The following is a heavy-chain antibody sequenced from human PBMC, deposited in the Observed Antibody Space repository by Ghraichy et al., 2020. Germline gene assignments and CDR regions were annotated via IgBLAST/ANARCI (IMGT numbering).Heavy chain of an antibody. CDR2: IYSGGST. J-gene: IGHJ4*02. V-gene: IGHV3-53*01. CDR3: ARVGGGIAVAGDYFDY. D-gene: IGHD6-19*01. Sequence: GGSLRLSCAASGFTVSSNYMSWVRQAPGKGLEWVSVIYSGGSTYYADSVKGRFTISRDNSKNTLYLQMNSLRAEDTAVYYCARVGGGIAVAGDYFDYWGQGTLVTVSS. CDR1: GFTVSSNY.